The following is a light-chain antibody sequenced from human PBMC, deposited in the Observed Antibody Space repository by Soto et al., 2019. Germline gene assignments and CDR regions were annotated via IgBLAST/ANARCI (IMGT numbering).Light chain of an antibody. CDR3: QKYNNWPWT. CDR2: GAS. J-gene: IGKJ1*01. CDR1: QSVSSD. V-gene: IGKV3-15*01. Sequence: EIVMTQSPATLSVSPGERATVSCRASQSVSSDLAWYHQKTGQAPRLLIYGASTRATGIPARFSGSGSGTELNLTINSLQSEDFAVYYCQKYNNWPWTFGQGTKVDIK.